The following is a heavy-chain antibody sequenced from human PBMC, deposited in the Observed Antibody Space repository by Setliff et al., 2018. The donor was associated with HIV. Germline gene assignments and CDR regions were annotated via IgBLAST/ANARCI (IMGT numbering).Heavy chain of an antibody. J-gene: IGHJ4*01. D-gene: IGHD1-26*01. Sequence: ASVKVSCKTSGYTFTDHYIHWVQLAPGKGLEWMGRVETEYGDTRYAAKFRGRVTMTADTSTDTAYMEVSSLTPEDTAVYYCATDHVGATTNILDVWGHGTLVTVS. V-gene: IGHV1-69-2*01. CDR2: VETEYGDT. CDR3: ATDHVGATTNILDV. CDR1: GYTFTDHY.